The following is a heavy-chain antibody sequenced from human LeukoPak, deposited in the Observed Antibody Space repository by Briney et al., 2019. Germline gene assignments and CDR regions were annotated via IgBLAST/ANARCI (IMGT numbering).Heavy chain of an antibody. D-gene: IGHD3-9*01. Sequence: GGSLRLSCAASGFTFSDYYMSWIRQAPGKGLEWVSAISGGGGSTYSADSVKGRFTISRDNSKNTLYLQMNSLRAEDTAVYYCAKEGETGYPEDAFDIWGQGTMVTVSS. CDR2: ISGGGGST. J-gene: IGHJ3*02. CDR3: AKEGETGYPEDAFDI. CDR1: GFTFSDYY. V-gene: IGHV3-23*01.